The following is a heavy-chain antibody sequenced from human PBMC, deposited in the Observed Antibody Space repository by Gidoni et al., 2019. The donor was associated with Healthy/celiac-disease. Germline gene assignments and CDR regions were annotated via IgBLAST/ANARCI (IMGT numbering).Heavy chain of an antibody. V-gene: IGHV1-46*01. Sequence: QVQLVQSGAEVNQPGASVQVSCKSSVYTFTIHSLHWVRQAPGQGLEWMGIINPRGGSTSYAQKFQGRVTMTRDTSTSTVYMELSSLRSEDTAVYYCAREWEGYYYDSSGQRPLWYWGQGTLVTVSS. CDR1: VYTFTIHS. D-gene: IGHD3-22*01. J-gene: IGHJ4*02. CDR2: INPRGGST. CDR3: AREWEGYYYDSSGQRPLWY.